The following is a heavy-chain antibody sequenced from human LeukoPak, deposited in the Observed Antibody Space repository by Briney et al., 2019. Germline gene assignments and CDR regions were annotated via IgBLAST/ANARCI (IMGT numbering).Heavy chain of an antibody. CDR3: AKEEEDYGDHWYFDL. J-gene: IGHJ2*01. CDR2: ISGSGAGT. V-gene: IGHV3-23*01. D-gene: IGHD4-17*01. CDR1: GFTFSSYA. Sequence: GGSLRLPCAGSGFTFSSYAMTWVRQAPGKGLEWVSSISGSGAGTYYADSVKGRFTISRDNSKNTLYLQMNSLRAEDTAVYYCAKEEEDYGDHWYFDLWGRGTLVTVSS.